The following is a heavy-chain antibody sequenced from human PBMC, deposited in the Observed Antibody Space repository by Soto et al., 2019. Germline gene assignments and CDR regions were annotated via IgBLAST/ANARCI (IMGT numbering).Heavy chain of an antibody. J-gene: IGHJ4*02. V-gene: IGHV1-8*01. Sequence: SVKVSCTASGYTFTTHDISWVRHATGQGLEWRGLINSNSGNQYYTQKFQSRVTLISNNSISTAYMGQSSLKSEDTAVYYCTRAHHKFSIFGVVILGRGCESWVQGTLV. CDR3: TRAHHKFSIFGVVILGRGCES. CDR1: GYTFTTHD. CDR2: INSNSGNQ. D-gene: IGHD3-3*01.